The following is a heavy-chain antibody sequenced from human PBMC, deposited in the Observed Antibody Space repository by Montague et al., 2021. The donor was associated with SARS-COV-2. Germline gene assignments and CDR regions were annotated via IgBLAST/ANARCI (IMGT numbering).Heavy chain of an antibody. V-gene: IGHV4-34*01. CDR2: IHHGGST. D-gene: IGHD3-10*01. CDR3: ARLSDGVVPSPILGVGPYYSYYYMDV. CDR1: GGSFSTYS. Sequence: ETLSLTCAVHGGSFSTYSWKWIRQPPGKGLEWIGEIHHGGSTNYNPSLKSRVTISADTSKNQFSLKLTSVAAAATAVYYCARLSDGVVPSPILGVGPYYSYYYMDVWGKGTTVTVSS. J-gene: IGHJ6*03.